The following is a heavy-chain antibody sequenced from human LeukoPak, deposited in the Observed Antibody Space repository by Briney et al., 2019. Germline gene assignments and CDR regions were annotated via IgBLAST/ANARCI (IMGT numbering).Heavy chain of an antibody. D-gene: IGHD2-2*02. CDR2: ISVSGGST. CDR1: GFTFSSYA. J-gene: IGHJ3*02. Sequence: PGGSLRLSCAASGFTFSSYALTWVRQAPGKGLEWVSGISVSGGSTNYADSVKGRFTISRDNSKNTLYLQMNSLRAEDTAVYYCARGSASPAAIPFDIWGQGTMVTVSS. V-gene: IGHV3-23*01. CDR3: ARGSASPAAIPFDI.